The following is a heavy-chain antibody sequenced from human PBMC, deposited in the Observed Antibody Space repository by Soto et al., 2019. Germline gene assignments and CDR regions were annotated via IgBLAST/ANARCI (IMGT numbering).Heavy chain of an antibody. CDR3: ARAVTMIVVGIYAFDI. Sequence: KPSETLSLTCTVSGGSISSGDYYWSWIRQPPGKGLEWIGYIYYSGSTYYNPSLKSRVTISVDTSKNQFSLKLSSVTAADTAVYYCARAVTMIVVGIYAFDIWGQGTMVTVSS. CDR2: IYYSGST. V-gene: IGHV4-30-4*01. CDR1: GGSISSGDYY. D-gene: IGHD3-22*01. J-gene: IGHJ3*02.